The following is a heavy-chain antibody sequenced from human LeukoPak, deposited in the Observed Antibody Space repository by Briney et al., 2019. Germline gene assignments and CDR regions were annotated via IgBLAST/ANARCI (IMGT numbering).Heavy chain of an antibody. Sequence: SQTLSLTCTVSGGSISSGGYYWSWIRQHPGKGLEWIGYIYYSGSTYYNPSLKSRVTISVDTSKNQFSLKLSSVTAADTAVYYCARESTNMVRGTKKNWFDPWGQGTLVTVSS. CDR2: IYYSGST. CDR3: ARESTNMVRGTKKNWFDP. J-gene: IGHJ5*02. D-gene: IGHD3-10*01. CDR1: GGSISSGGYY. V-gene: IGHV4-31*03.